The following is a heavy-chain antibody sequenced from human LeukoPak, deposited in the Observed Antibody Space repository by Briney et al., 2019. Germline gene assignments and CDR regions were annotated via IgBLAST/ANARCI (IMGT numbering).Heavy chain of an antibody. D-gene: IGHD6-13*01. CDR2: ISYDGSNK. V-gene: IGHV3-30-3*01. J-gene: IGHJ4*02. Sequence: PGGSLRLSCAASGFTFSSYAMHWVRQAPGKGLEWLAVISYDGSNKYYADSVKGRFTISRDNSKNTLYLQMNSLRAEDTAVYYCARGSYPILFYSSPADYWGQGTLVTVSS. CDR1: GFTFSSYA. CDR3: ARGSYPILFYSSPADY.